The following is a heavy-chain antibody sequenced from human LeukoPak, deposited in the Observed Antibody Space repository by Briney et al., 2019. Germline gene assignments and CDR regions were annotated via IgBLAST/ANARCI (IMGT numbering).Heavy chain of an antibody. V-gene: IGHV3-49*04. CDR2: IRSKAYGGTT. CDR1: GFTFSSYS. J-gene: IGHJ4*02. D-gene: IGHD1-26*01. Sequence: GGSLRLSCAASGFTFSSYSMNWVRQAPGRGLEWVGFIRSKAYGGTTEYAASVKGRFTISRDDSKSIAYLQMNSLKTEDTAVYYCTRDPPRGSPGYWGQGTLVTVSS. CDR3: TRDPPRGSPGY.